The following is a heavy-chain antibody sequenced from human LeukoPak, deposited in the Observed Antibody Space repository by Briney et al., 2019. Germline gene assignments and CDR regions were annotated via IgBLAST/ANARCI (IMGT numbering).Heavy chain of an antibody. CDR1: GFTFSSYA. D-gene: IGHD3-10*01. J-gene: IGHJ5*02. Sequence: GGSLRLSCAASGFTFSSYAMSWVRQAPGKGLEWVSAISGSGGSTYYADSVKGRFTISRDNSKNTLYLQMNSLRAEDTAVYYCAKLGGSGSYYDNWFDPWGQGTLVTVSS. CDR2: ISGSGGST. CDR3: AKLGGSGSYYDNWFDP. V-gene: IGHV3-23*01.